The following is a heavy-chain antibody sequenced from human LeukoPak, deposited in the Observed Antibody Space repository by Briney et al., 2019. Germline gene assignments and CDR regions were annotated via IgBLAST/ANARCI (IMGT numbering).Heavy chain of an antibody. V-gene: IGHV1-2*02. J-gene: IGHJ4*02. D-gene: IGHD2-15*01. CDR2: INPNSGGT. CDR1: GYTFTGYY. Sequence: ASVKVSCKASGYTFTGYYIHWLRQAPGQGLEWMGWINPNSGGTNYAENFQGRVTLTRDTSISTAYMELSRLRSDDTAVYYCAREGWSVFDYWGQGTQVTVSS. CDR3: AREGWSVFDY.